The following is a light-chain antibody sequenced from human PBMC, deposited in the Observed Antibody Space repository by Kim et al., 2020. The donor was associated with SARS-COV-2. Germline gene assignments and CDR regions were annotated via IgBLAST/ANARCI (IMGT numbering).Light chain of an antibody. J-gene: IGKJ4*01. Sequence: EIVMTQSQATRFGSPGERATLSCRASQSVSRNLAWYQQNPGQPPRLLIYGASTRATGIPARFSGSGSGTEFTLTISSLQSEDFAVYYCQQYNNWPPRTTFGGGTKVDIK. CDR3: QQYNNWPPRTT. CDR2: GAS. V-gene: IGKV3-15*01. CDR1: QSVSRN.